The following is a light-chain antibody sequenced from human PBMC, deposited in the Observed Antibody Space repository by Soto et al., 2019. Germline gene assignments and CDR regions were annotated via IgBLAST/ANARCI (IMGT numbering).Light chain of an antibody. V-gene: IGKV3-11*01. CDR1: RGIDTY. CDR2: DAS. Sequence: EIVLTQSPATLSSSPGERATLSCRASRGIDTYLAWYQQKRGQAPRLLIYDASNRTTGVPARFSGGGSGTDFTLSISSLETEDFAIYYCQQRSSWPLTFGGGTKVEIK. J-gene: IGKJ4*01. CDR3: QQRSSWPLT.